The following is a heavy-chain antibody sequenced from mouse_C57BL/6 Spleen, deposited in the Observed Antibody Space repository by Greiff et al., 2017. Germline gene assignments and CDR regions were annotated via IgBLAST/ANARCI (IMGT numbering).Heavy chain of an antibody. D-gene: IGHD2-1*01. Sequence: QVQLQQPGAELVKPGASVKLSCKASGYTFTSYWMHWVKQRPGQGLEWIGMIHPTSGSTNYNEKFKGKATLTVDKSSSTAYMQLSSLTSEDSAVYYCAGGYCNYVWFAYWGQGTLVTVSA. J-gene: IGHJ3*01. CDR1: GYTFTSYW. V-gene: IGHV1-64*01. CDR2: IHPTSGST. CDR3: AGGYCNYVWFAY.